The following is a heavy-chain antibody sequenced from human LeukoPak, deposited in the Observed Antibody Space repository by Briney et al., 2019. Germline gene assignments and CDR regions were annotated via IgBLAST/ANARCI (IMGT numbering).Heavy chain of an antibody. CDR2: IIPIFGTA. V-gene: IGHV1-69*01. Sequence: SVKVSCKASGGTSSSYAISWVRQAPGQGLEWMGGIIPIFGTANYAQKFQGRVTITADESTSTAYMELSSLRSEDTAVYYCARDRGYYGPFSDAFDIWGQGTMVTVSS. CDR3: ARDRGYYGPFSDAFDI. J-gene: IGHJ3*02. D-gene: IGHD3-22*01. CDR1: GGTSSSYA.